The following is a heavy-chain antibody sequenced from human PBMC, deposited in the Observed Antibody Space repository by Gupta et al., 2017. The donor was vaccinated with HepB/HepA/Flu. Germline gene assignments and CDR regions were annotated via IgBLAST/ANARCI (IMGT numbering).Heavy chain of an antibody. J-gene: IGHJ6*02. CDR1: GYTSTSYG. V-gene: IGHV1-18*01. CDR2: ISAYNGNT. Sequence: QVQLVQSGAEVKKPGASVKVSCKAPGYTSTSYGISWVRQAPGQGIEGVGGISAYNGNTNYAQKLQGRGTMTTDTSTSTAYMGQRRLRSEDTAVYYCAREGIVATEGFYGMDVWGQGTTVTVCS. CDR3: AREGIVATEGFYGMDV. D-gene: IGHD5-12*01.